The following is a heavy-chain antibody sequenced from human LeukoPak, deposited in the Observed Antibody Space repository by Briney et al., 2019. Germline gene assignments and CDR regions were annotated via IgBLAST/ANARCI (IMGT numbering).Heavy chain of an antibody. CDR3: ARDLGSSWYYFDY. CDR1: GFTFSRSW. V-gene: IGHV3-7*01. Sequence: GGSLRLSCADSGFTFSRSWMTWVRQAPGKGLEWVANVNPDGSEKYYVDSVKGRLTISRDNAKNSLYLQMNSLRAEDTAVYYCARDLGSSWYYFDYWGQGSLVTVSS. J-gene: IGHJ4*02. D-gene: IGHD6-13*01. CDR2: VNPDGSEK.